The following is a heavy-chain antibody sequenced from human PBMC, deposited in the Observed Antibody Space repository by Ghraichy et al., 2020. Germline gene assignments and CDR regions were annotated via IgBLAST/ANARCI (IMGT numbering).Heavy chain of an antibody. D-gene: IGHD3-3*01. CDR2: ISGSGGST. Sequence: LSLTCAASGFTFSSSAMIWVRQGPGKGLEWVSIISGSGGSTYYAESVRGRFTISRDNSGNTLFLQMNSLRADDTAVYYCAKSLSHSEFCSGYYDAFDMWGQGTVVTVSS. CDR1: GFTFSSSA. V-gene: IGHV3-23*01. CDR3: AKSLSHSEFCSGYYDAFDM. J-gene: IGHJ3*02.